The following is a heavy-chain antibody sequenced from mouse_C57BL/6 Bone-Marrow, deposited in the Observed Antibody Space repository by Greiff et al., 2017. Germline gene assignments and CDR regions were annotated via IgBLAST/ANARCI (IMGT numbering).Heavy chain of an antibody. CDR3: ARPEDYPYWYFDV. J-gene: IGHJ1*03. D-gene: IGHD2-4*01. CDR1: GFTFSSYT. Sequence: DVMLVESGGGLVKPGGSLKLSCAASGFTFSSYTMSWVRQTPEKRLEWVATISGGGGNTYYPDSVKGRFTISRDNAKNTLYLQMSSLRSEDTALYYGARPEDYPYWYFDVRGTGTTVTVSS. CDR2: ISGGGGNT. V-gene: IGHV5-9*01.